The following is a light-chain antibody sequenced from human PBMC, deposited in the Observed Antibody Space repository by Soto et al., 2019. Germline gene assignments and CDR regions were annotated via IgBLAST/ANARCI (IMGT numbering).Light chain of an antibody. CDR1: QSVSSN. V-gene: IGKV3-15*01. CDR2: GAS. J-gene: IGKJ4*01. Sequence: EIVMTQSQATLSVSPGERATLSCRASQSVSSNLAWYQQKPGQAPSLLIYGASTRATGIPASFSGSGSGTEFTLTISSLQSEKLAVYYCQQYNNWPPLTFCGGTKVEIK. CDR3: QQYNNWPPLT.